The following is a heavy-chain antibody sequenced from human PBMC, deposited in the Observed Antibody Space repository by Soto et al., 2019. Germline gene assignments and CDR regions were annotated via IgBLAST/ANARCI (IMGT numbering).Heavy chain of an antibody. CDR3: TGYCSSTSCYIDYYYYYGMDV. CDR2: ISGSGGST. V-gene: IGHV3-23*01. Sequence: EVQLLESGGGLVQPGGSLRLSCAASGFTFSSYAMSWVRQAPGKGLEWVSAISGSGGSTYYADSVKGRFTISRDNSKNTLYLQMNSLRAEDTAVYYATGYCSSTSCYIDYYYYYGMDVWVQGTTVTVSS. J-gene: IGHJ6*02. CDR1: GFTFSSYA. D-gene: IGHD2-2*02.